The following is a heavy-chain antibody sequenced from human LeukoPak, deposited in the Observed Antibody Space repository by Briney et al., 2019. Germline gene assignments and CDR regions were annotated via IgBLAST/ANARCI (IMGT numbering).Heavy chain of an antibody. J-gene: IGHJ4*02. CDR3: ARGKIGYGSGSYGDY. Sequence: SETLSLTSTVSSGSISSVDYYWRWIRQPPGKGRERIGYIYYSGSTYYNPSLKSRVTISVDTSKNQFSLKLSSVTAADTAVYYCARGKIGYGSGSYGDYWGQGTLVTVS. V-gene: IGHV4-30-4*01. CDR1: SGSISSVDYY. CDR2: IYYSGST. D-gene: IGHD3-10*01.